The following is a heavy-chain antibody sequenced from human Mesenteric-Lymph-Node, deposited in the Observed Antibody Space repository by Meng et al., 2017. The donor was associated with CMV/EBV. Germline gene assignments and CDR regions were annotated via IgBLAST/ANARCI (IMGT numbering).Heavy chain of an antibody. Sequence: GGSLRLSCAASGFTFSTYWMSWVRQAPGKGLEWVATISQDGSEKFYVDSVKGRFTISRDNSKNTLYLQMNSLRAEDTAVYYCARDCSGGSCYPDYYYYGMDVWGQGTTVTVSS. D-gene: IGHD2-15*01. CDR1: GFTFSTYW. CDR3: ARDCSGGSCYPDYYYYGMDV. CDR2: ISQDGSEK. J-gene: IGHJ6*02. V-gene: IGHV3-7*01.